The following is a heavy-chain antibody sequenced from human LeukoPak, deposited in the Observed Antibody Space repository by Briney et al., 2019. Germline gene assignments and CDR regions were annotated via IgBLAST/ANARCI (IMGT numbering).Heavy chain of an antibody. Sequence: ASVKVSCKVSGYTLTELSMHWVRQAPGKGLEWMGGFDPEDGETIYAQKFQGRVTMTGDTSTDTAYMELSSLRSEDTAVYYCATTGYCSGGSCRLYWFDPWGPGTLVTVSS. CDR2: FDPEDGET. J-gene: IGHJ5*02. CDR1: GYTLTELS. D-gene: IGHD2-15*01. CDR3: ATTGYCSGGSCRLYWFDP. V-gene: IGHV1-24*01.